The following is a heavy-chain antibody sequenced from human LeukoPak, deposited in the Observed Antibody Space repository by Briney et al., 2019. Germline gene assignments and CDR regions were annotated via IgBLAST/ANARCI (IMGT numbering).Heavy chain of an antibody. CDR2: IDPSDSYT. Sequence: GESLKISCKGSGYSFTSYWISWVRQMPGKGLEWMGRIDPSDSYTNYSPSFQGHVTISADKSISTAYLQWSSLKDSDTAMYYCARRSRGQSSSWSQYDTDYWGQGTLVTVSS. D-gene: IGHD6-13*01. V-gene: IGHV5-10-1*01. CDR1: GYSFTSYW. J-gene: IGHJ4*02. CDR3: ARRSRGQSSSWSQYDTDY.